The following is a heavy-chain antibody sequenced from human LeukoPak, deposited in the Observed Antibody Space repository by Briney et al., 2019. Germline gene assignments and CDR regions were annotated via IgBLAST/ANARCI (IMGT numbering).Heavy chain of an antibody. CDR2: INSLCTNT. CDR1: GFTXXXYX. Sequence: GFTXXXYXXXXVGQAXGKGXXGVXRINSLCTNTSYSNSVKALFTISTYTANNTLYLQMNSLRAEDTAVYYCSRFTSSLFYDAFDIWGQGTMVTVSS. V-gene: IGHV3-74*01. CDR3: SRFTSSLFYDAFDI. J-gene: IGHJ3*02. D-gene: IGHD6-19*01.